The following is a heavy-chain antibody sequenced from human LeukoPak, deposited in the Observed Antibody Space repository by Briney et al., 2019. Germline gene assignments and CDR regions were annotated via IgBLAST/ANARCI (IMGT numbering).Heavy chain of an antibody. CDR1: GFTFSSYA. CDR3: AKDVDTAMVIMSFWGESDY. V-gene: IGHV3-23*01. J-gene: IGHJ4*02. D-gene: IGHD5-18*01. CDR2: ISGSGGST. Sequence: GGSLRLSCAASGFTFSSYAMSWVRQAPGKGLEWVSAISGSGGSTYYADSVKGRFTISRDNSKNTLYLQMNSLRAEDTAVYYCAKDVDTAMVIMSFWGESDYWGQGTLVTVSS.